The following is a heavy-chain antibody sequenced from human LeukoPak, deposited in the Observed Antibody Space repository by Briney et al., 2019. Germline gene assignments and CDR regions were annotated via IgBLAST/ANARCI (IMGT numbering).Heavy chain of an antibody. V-gene: IGHV1-69*13. D-gene: IGHD3-3*01. CDR1: GGTFSSYA. Sequence: SVKVSCKASGGTFSSYAISRVRQAPGQGLEWMGGIIPIFGTANYAQKFQGRVTITADESTSTAYMELSSLRSEDTAVYYCARDQAPWDFGSGYRLDYWGQGTLVTVSS. J-gene: IGHJ4*02. CDR2: IIPIFGTA. CDR3: ARDQAPWDFGSGYRLDY.